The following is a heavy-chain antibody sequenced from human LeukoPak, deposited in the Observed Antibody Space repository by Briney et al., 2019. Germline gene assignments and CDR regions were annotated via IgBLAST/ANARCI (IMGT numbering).Heavy chain of an antibody. CDR3: ARHYGSGMNAFDI. V-gene: IGHV4-38-2*02. CDR2: IYHSGST. CDR1: GYSITSGYY. Sequence: SETLSLTCTVSGYSITSGYYWGWIRQPPGKGLEWIGSIYHSGSTFYNPSLKSRVTISVDTSKNQFSLKLSSVTAADTAVYYCARHYGSGMNAFDIWGQGTMVTVSS. J-gene: IGHJ3*02. D-gene: IGHD3-10*01.